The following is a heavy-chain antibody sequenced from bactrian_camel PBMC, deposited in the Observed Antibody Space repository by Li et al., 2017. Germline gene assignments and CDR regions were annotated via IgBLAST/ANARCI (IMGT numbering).Heavy chain of an antibody. CDR2: IDSGGRT. CDR3: AEGRGSRGEHCYSLNY. Sequence: HVQLVESGGGSVQAGGSLRLSCEAFRYGRGCMGWFRQTPGKEREGVAIIDSGGRTNYADSVKGRFTISKDNAKNTLYLQMDSLTPEDTAMYYCAEGRGSRGEHCYSLNYWGQGTQVTVS. CDR1: RYGRGC. V-gene: IGHV3S55*01. J-gene: IGHJ4*01. D-gene: IGHD6*01.